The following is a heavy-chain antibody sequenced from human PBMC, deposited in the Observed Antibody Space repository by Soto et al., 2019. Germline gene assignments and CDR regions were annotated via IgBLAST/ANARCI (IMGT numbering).Heavy chain of an antibody. CDR3: ARARDQFGGHFDY. D-gene: IGHD2-15*01. CDR1: GTSLRSGGNY. V-gene: IGHV4-31*03. Sequence: QVQLQVSGPGLVKPSQTLSLTCSVSGTSLRSGGNYWSWILQHPGKGLEWIGQIYHSGTPYYNPSLQSRVTISVDSSKSQFALMLDSVTAADTGVYYGARARDQFGGHFDYWGRGILVTVSS. CDR2: IYHSGTP. J-gene: IGHJ4*02.